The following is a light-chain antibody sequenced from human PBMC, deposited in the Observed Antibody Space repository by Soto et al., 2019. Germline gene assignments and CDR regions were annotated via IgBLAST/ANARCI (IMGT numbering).Light chain of an antibody. Sequence: QTVVTQPPSVSGAPGQRVTISCTGSSSNIGAGYDVHWYQQLPGTAPKLLIYGNNNRPSGVPDRFSGSKSGTSASLAITGLQPEDEADYYCQSYDSSHVLFGGGTQLTVL. V-gene: IGLV1-40*01. CDR3: QSYDSSHVL. CDR1: SSNIGAGYD. J-gene: IGLJ2*01. CDR2: GNN.